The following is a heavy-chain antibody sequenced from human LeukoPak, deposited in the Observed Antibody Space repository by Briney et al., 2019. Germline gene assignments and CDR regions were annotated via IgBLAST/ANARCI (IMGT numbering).Heavy chain of an antibody. J-gene: IGHJ4*02. CDR3: ARGSPDVAANYYFDY. CDR2: IYDSGST. CDR1: GASIRSGDYY. V-gene: IGHV4-30-4*01. D-gene: IGHD6-19*01. Sequence: PSETLSLTCTVSGASIRSGDYYWSWIRQPPGKGLEWLGYIYDSGSTYYNPSLKSRITISVDTSKNQFSLKLSSVTAADTAVYYCARGSPDVAANYYFDYWGQGTLVTVSS.